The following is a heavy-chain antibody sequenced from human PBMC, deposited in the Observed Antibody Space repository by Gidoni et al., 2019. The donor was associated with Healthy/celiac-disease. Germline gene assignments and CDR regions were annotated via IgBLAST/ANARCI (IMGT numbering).Heavy chain of an antibody. CDR1: GFTFSSYG. J-gene: IGHJ6*02. CDR3: ARDIGVRGAPPWYYGMDV. D-gene: IGHD3-10*01. CDR2: IWYDGSNN. Sequence: QVPLVESGGGVVQPGRSLRLSWAASGFTFSSYGTHWVRQAPGKGRGWVAVIWYDGSNNYYADSVKGRLTISRDNSKNTLYLQMNSLRAEDTAVYYCARDIGVRGAPPWYYGMDVWGQGTTVTVSS. V-gene: IGHV3-33*01.